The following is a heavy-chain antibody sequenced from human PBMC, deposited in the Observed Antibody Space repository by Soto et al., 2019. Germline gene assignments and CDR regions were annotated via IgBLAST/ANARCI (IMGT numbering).Heavy chain of an antibody. V-gene: IGHV1-69*13. CDR2: IIPIFGTA. J-gene: IGHJ6*02. Sequence: SVNVSCKXSGGTFSSYAISWVRQAPGQGLEWMGGIIPIFGTANYAQKFQGRVTITADESTSTAYMELSSLRSEDTAVYYCARGVYYDPHNRLYGMDVWGQGTTVTVSS. D-gene: IGHD3-22*01. CDR3: ARGVYYDPHNRLYGMDV. CDR1: GGTFSSYA.